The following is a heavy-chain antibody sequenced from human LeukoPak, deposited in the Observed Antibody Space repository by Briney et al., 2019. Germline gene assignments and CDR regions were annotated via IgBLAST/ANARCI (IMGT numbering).Heavy chain of an antibody. J-gene: IGHJ3*02. Sequence: GGSLRLSCAASGFTVSSNYMSWVRQAPGKGLEWVSVIYSGGSTYYADSVKGRFTISRDNAKNSLYLQMNSLRAEDTALYYCAKDMGGGYCGGGSCYSQGAFDIWGQGTMVTASS. D-gene: IGHD2-15*01. CDR1: GFTVSSNY. CDR2: IYSGGST. V-gene: IGHV3-53*05. CDR3: AKDMGGGYCGGGSCYSQGAFDI.